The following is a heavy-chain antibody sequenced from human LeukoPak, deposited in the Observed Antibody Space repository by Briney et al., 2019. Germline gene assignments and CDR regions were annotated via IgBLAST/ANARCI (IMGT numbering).Heavy chain of an antibody. J-gene: IGHJ5*02. D-gene: IGHD3-16*01. CDR2: ISAYNGNT. CDR1: GYTFTSYG. Sequence: GASVKVSCKASGYTFTSYGISWVRQAPGQGLEWMGWISAYNGNTNYAQKLQGRVTMTTDTSTSTAYMELRSLRSDDTAVYYCARANEEVYDYVWGSGEDGGFGPWGQGTLDTVSS. V-gene: IGHV1-18*04. CDR3: ARANEEVYDYVWGSGEDGGFGP.